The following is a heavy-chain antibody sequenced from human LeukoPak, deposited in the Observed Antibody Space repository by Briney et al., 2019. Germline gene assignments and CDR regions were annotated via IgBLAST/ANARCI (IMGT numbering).Heavy chain of an antibody. J-gene: IGHJ5*02. D-gene: IGHD5-18*01. CDR1: GLTVCNHW. Sequence: GGSLRLSCVASGLTVCNHWMSWVRQAPGKGLEWVANIREERGQEYYVDSVKGRFTISKNSAKNSLYLQMNTLRVEDTAMYYCASLDTAKQPLANHWGQGTLVTVSS. CDR2: IREERGQE. V-gene: IGHV3-7*03. CDR3: ASLDTAKQPLANH.